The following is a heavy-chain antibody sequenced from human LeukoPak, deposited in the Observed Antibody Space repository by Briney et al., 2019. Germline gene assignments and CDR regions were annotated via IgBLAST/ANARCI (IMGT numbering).Heavy chain of an antibody. CDR3: ARKQAAADYYYGMDV. J-gene: IGHJ6*02. CDR1: GYTFTGYY. D-gene: IGHD6-13*01. CDR2: INPNSGGT. V-gene: IGHV1-2*02. Sequence: ASVKVSCKASGYTFTGYYMHWVRQAPGQGLEWMGWINPNSGGTNYAQKFQGRVTMTRGTSISTAYMELSSLRSDDTAVYYCARKQAAADYYYGMDVWGQGTTVTVSS.